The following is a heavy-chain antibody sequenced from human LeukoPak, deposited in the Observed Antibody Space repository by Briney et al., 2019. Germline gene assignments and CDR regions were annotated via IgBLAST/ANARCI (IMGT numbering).Heavy chain of an antibody. J-gene: IGHJ5*02. Sequence: GASVKVSCKASGYTFTSYGIIWVRQAPGQGLEWMGWISAYNGNTNHAQILQDRVTMTTDTSTSTAYMELRSLRSDDTAVYYCARDVTLITMIVVVTPRRFDPWGQGTLVTVSS. CDR1: GYTFTSYG. D-gene: IGHD3-22*01. V-gene: IGHV1-18*01. CDR3: ARDVTLITMIVVVTPRRFDP. CDR2: ISAYNGNT.